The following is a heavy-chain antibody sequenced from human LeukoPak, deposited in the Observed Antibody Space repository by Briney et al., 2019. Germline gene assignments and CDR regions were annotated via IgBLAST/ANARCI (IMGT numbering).Heavy chain of an antibody. CDR3: AREGYCNSTSCYKPFDY. CDR2: ISGYNGNT. Sequence: ASVKVSCKASGYTFTSYGIRWVRRAPGQGLEWMGWISGYNGNTNYAQKLQGRVTMTTDTSTSTAYMELRSLRSDDTAVYYCAREGYCNSTSCYKPFDYWGQGTLVTVSS. J-gene: IGHJ4*02. V-gene: IGHV1-18*01. D-gene: IGHD2-2*01. CDR1: GYTFTSYG.